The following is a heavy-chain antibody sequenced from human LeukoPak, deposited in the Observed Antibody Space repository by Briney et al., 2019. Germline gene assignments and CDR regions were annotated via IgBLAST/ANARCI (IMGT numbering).Heavy chain of an antibody. CDR2: INHSGST. J-gene: IGHJ4*02. CDR3: ARGKDLLWFGAPFDY. D-gene: IGHD3-10*01. V-gene: IGHV4-34*01. Sequence: SETLSLTCAVYGGSFSGYYWSWIRQPPGKGLEWIGEINHSGSTNYNPSLKSRVTISVDTSKNQFSLKLSSVTAADTAVYYCARGKDLLWFGAPFDYWGQGTLVTVSS. CDR1: GGSFSGYY.